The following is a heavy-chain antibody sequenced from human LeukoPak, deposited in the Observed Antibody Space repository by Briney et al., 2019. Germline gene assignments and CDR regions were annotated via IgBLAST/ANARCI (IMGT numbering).Heavy chain of an antibody. Sequence: GGSLRLSCAASGFTFSSYAMSWVRQAPGKGLEWVSAISGSGGSTYYADSVKGRFTISRDNSKNTLYLQMNSLRAEDTAVYYCAKDNRQRLAPPRFDPWGQGTLVTVSS. V-gene: IGHV3-23*01. CDR1: GFTFSSYA. J-gene: IGHJ5*02. CDR3: AKDNRQRLAPPRFDP. CDR2: ISGSGGST. D-gene: IGHD6-25*01.